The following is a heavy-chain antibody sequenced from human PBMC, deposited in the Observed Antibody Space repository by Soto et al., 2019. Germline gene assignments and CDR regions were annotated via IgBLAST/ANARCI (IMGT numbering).Heavy chain of an antibody. V-gene: IGHV5-51*01. D-gene: IGHD6-19*01. CDR1: XYSFTSYW. CDR2: IYPGDSDT. J-gene: IGHJ3*02. Sequence: GESLKISCXGSXYSFTSYWIGWVRQMPGKGLEWMGIIYPGDSDTRYSPSFQGQVTISADKSISTAYLQWSSLKASDTAMYYCARHPHAVAAPSLDIWGQGTMVTVSS. CDR3: ARHPHAVAAPSLDI.